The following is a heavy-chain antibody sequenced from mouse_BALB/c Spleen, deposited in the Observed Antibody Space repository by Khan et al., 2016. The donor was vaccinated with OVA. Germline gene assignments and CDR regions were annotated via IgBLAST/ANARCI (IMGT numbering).Heavy chain of an antibody. CDR2: IDPYDSET. Sequence: QVQLQQPGTELVRPGTSVRLSCKASGYTFTSYWMNWIKQRPEQGLEWIGRIDPYDSETHYNQKFKDKAILTVDKSYNKAYMQLSSLTSEDSAVYYRARSPFAYWGQGPLVTVSA. V-gene: IGHV1-52*01. CDR3: ARSPFAY. CDR1: GYTFTSYW. J-gene: IGHJ3*01.